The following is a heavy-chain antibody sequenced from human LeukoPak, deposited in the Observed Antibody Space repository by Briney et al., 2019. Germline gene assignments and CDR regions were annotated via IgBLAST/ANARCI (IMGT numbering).Heavy chain of an antibody. J-gene: IGHJ4*02. D-gene: IGHD5-24*01. Sequence: GGSLRLSCAASGFTFSSYWMHWVRQAPGKGLVWVSRINGDGSSTSYVDSVKGRFTISRDNAKNTLYLQTNSLRAEDTAVYYCARARDGYNSSRAGDYWGQGTLVTVSS. V-gene: IGHV3-74*01. CDR1: GFTFSSYW. CDR2: INGDGSST. CDR3: ARARDGYNSSRAGDY.